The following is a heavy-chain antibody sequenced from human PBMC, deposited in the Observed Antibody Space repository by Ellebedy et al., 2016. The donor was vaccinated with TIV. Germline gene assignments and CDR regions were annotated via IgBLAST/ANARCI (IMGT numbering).Heavy chain of an antibody. V-gene: IGHV3-23*01. CDR1: GFTFRSYW. CDR2: LTASGGTT. CDR3: APNVGGWFNTY. J-gene: IGHJ4*02. Sequence: GESLKISCEASGFTFRSYWMSWVRQAPGKGPEWVSSLTASGGTTHYPDSVKGRFTISRDNSRSTLSLQMDSLRAEDTALYYWAPNVGGWFNTYWGQGTLVTVSS. D-gene: IGHD6-19*01.